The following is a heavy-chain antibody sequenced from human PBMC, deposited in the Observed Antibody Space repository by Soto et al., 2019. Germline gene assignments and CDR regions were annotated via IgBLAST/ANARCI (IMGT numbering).Heavy chain of an antibody. V-gene: IGHV4-61*08. Sequence: SETLSLTCTVSGGSISSGDYYWSWIRQPPGKGLEWIGYIYYSGSTNYNPSLKSRVTISVDTSKNQFSLKLSSVTAADTAVYYCAREGGDDFWSGYLPFYYWGQGTLVTVSS. CDR1: GGSISSGDYY. CDR2: IYYSGST. J-gene: IGHJ4*02. D-gene: IGHD3-3*01. CDR3: AREGGDDFWSGYLPFYY.